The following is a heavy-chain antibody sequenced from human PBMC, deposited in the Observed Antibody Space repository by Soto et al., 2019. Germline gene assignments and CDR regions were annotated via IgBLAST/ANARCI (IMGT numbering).Heavy chain of an antibody. V-gene: IGHV1-69*12. CDR2: IIPVFRTP. Sequence: QVQLVQSGAEVKKPGTSVKVSCKASGGTFNNYAISWVRQVPGQGPEWMGGIIPVFRTPIYAQRLQGNVTIXAXEXXTTAYMELSSLNSEATAVYYCARGRSCSGSTCKPYYYGMDVWGQGTTVTVSS. D-gene: IGHD2-15*01. CDR1: GGTFNNYA. J-gene: IGHJ6*02. CDR3: ARGRSCSGSTCKPYYYGMDV.